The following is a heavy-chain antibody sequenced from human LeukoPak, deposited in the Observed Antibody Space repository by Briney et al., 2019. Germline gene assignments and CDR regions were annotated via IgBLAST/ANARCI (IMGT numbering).Heavy chain of an antibody. Sequence: GASVKVSCKASGYTFTSYYMHWVRQAAGQGLEWMGIINPSGGSTSYAQKFQGRVTMTRDTSTSTVYMELSSLRSEDTAVYYCARERITMVRGTQYNWFDPWGQGTLVTVSS. CDR2: INPSGGST. J-gene: IGHJ5*02. V-gene: IGHV1-46*01. CDR1: GYTFTSYY. D-gene: IGHD3-10*01. CDR3: ARERITMVRGTQYNWFDP.